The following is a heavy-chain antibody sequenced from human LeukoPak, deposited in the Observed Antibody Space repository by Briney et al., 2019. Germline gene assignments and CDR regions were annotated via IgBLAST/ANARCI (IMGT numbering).Heavy chain of an antibody. D-gene: IGHD4-17*01. CDR1: GFTFSSYW. CDR3: ARDQLGDGDYVFDY. V-gene: IGHV3-74*01. Sequence: GGSPRLSCAASGFTFSSYWMHWVRQAPGKGLVWVSRVNSGGSSTTYADSVKGRFTISRDNAKNTLYLQMNSLGAEDTAVYYCARDQLGDGDYVFDYWGQGILVTVSS. J-gene: IGHJ4*02. CDR2: VNSGGSST.